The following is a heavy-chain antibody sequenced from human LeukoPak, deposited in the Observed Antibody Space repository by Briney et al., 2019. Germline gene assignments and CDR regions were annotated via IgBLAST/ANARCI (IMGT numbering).Heavy chain of an antibody. D-gene: IGHD2-2*01. CDR2: ISSSSSTI. CDR3: ARDFGYCSSTSCFSFDY. CDR1: GFTFSSYS. J-gene: IGHJ4*02. Sequence: GGSLRLSCAASGFTFSSYSMTWVRQAPGKGLEWVSYISSSSSTIYYADSVKGRFTISRDNAKNSLYLQMNSLRAEDTAVYYCARDFGYCSSTSCFSFDYWGQGTLVTVSS. V-gene: IGHV3-48*01.